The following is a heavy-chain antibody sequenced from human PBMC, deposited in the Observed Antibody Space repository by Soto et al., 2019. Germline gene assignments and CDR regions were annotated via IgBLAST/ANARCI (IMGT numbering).Heavy chain of an antibody. CDR1: GFTFSDDY. Sequence: PGGSLRLSCGASGFTFSDDYMSWIRQAPGKGLEWVSYISSSGGTIYYADSVKGRFTISRDNAKNSLFLQMNSLRADDTAMYYCARASSPRDPWLDYWGQGTLVTVPS. CDR2: ISSSGGTI. J-gene: IGHJ4*02. CDR3: ARASSPRDPWLDY. V-gene: IGHV3-11*01. D-gene: IGHD5-18*01.